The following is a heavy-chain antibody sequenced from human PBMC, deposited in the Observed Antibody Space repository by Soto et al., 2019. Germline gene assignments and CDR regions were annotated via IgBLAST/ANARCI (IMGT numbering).Heavy chain of an antibody. V-gene: IGHV1-69*04. CDR1: GGTFSSYT. CDR3: AREACCGDGNGPFDI. D-gene: IGHD5-12*01. Sequence: GASVKVSCKASGGTFSSYTINWVRQAPGQGLEWMGRIIPILGIANYAQKFQGRVTITTDKSTSTAYMELSSLRSEDTAVYYCAREACCGDGNGPFDIWGQGTMVTVSS. CDR2: IIPILGIA. J-gene: IGHJ3*02.